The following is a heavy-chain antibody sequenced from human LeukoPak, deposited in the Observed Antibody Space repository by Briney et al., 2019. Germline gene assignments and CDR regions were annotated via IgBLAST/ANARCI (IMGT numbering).Heavy chain of an antibody. CDR2: ISGSGGST. V-gene: IGHV3-23*01. Sequence: PGGSLRLSCAASGFTFRTYAMSWVRQAPGKGLEWVPAISGSGGSTYYADSVKGHFTISRDNSKNTLYLQMNSLRAEDSAVYYCAKDELPYGDFFPFDYWGQGTLVTVSS. CDR1: GFTFRTYA. D-gene: IGHD4-17*01. CDR3: AKDELPYGDFFPFDY. J-gene: IGHJ4*02.